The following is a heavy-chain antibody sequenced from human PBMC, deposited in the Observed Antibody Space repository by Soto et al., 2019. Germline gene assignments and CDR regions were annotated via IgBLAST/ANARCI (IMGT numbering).Heavy chain of an antibody. D-gene: IGHD5-12*01. J-gene: IGHJ4*02. Sequence: GGSLRLSCAASGFTFSRYWMHWVRQAPGKGLMWVSRLNTDGTTAAYADSVKGRFTISRDNAKNTLYLLMNSLSAEDTAVYYCAREAMATSTFDYWGQGTLVTVSS. CDR1: GFTFSRYW. CDR2: LNTDGTTA. CDR3: AREAMATSTFDY. V-gene: IGHV3-74*01.